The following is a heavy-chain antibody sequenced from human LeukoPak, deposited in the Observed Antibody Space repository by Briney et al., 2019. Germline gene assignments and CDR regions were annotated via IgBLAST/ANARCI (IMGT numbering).Heavy chain of an antibody. CDR1: GFAFSSFS. J-gene: IGHJ6*02. D-gene: IGHD3-10*01. CDR2: IKYDGSEK. V-gene: IGHV3-7*05. Sequence: GGSLRLSCAASGFAFSSFSMNWVRQAPGKGLEWVANIKYDGSEKYHVDSVKGRFTISRDNAKNSLYLQMNSLRAEDTAVYYCARRYGAGRDGMDVWGQGTTVTVSS. CDR3: ARRYGAGRDGMDV.